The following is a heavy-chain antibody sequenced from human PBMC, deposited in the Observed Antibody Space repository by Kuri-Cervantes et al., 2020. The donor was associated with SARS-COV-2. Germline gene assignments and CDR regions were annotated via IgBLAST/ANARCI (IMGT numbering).Heavy chain of an antibody. CDR3: ARGFSAVVVAHWYFDL. Sequence: SETLSLTCAVYGGSFSGYYWSWIRQPPGKGLEWIGEINHSGSTNYNPSLKGRVTISVDTSKNQFSLKLSSVTAADTAVYYCARGFSAVVVAHWYFDLWGRGTLVTVSS. V-gene: IGHV4-34*01. CDR1: GGSFSGYY. D-gene: IGHD3-22*01. CDR2: INHSGST. J-gene: IGHJ2*01.